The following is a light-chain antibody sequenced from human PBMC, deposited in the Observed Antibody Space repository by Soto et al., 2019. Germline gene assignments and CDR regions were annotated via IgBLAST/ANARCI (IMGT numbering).Light chain of an antibody. CDR2: DVI. CDR3: CSYAGSYTYV. V-gene: IGLV2-11*01. CDR1: SSDVGAYDA. Sequence: QSVLAQPASVSGSPGQSITISCTGTSSDVGAYDAVSWYQQHPGKAPQVIIYDVIKRPSGVPDRFSGSKSGNSASLTISGLQAEDEADYFCCSYAGSYTYVFGTGTKVTVL. J-gene: IGLJ1*01.